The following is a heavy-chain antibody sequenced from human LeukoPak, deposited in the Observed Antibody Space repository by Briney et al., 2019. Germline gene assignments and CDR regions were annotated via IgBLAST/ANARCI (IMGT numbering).Heavy chain of an antibody. D-gene: IGHD3-3*01. J-gene: IGHJ4*02. V-gene: IGHV3-7*01. CDR3: VRDDYYGFWSSYYANFDY. CDR2: IKQDGSEK. CDR1: GFTFSSYW. Sequence: GGSLRLSCAASGFTFSSYWMSWVRQAPGKGLEWVANIKQDGSEKYYVDSVKGRFTISRDNAKNSLYLQMHSLRAEDTAVYYCVRDDYYGFWSSYYANFDYWGQGTLVTVSS.